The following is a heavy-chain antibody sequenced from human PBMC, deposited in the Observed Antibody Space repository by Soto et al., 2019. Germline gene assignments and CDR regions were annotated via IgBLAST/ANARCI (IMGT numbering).Heavy chain of an antibody. D-gene: IGHD6-6*01. CDR3: AREEFYSSWGDYYYGMDV. Sequence: SATLSLTCTVSGSSISSGDYYWSWIRQPPGKGLEWIGYIYYSGSTYYNPSLKSRVTISVDTSKNQFSLKLSSVTAADTAVYYCAREEFYSSWGDYYYGMDVWGQGTTVTVSS. J-gene: IGHJ6*02. CDR2: IYYSGST. CDR1: GSSISSGDYY. V-gene: IGHV4-30-4*01.